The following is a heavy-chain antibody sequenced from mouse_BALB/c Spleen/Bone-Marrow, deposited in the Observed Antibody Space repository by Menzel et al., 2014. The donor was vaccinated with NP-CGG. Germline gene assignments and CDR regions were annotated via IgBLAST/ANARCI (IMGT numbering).Heavy chain of an antibody. CDR3: TRYYYAYDAWFAY. J-gene: IGHJ3*01. D-gene: IGHD1-2*01. Sequence: EVQLQQSGTVLARPGASVKMSCKASGYSFTSYWMHWVKQRPGQGLEWIGAIYPGNSDTSYNQKFKGKAKLTAATSASTAYMDLSSLTNEDSAVYYCTRYYYAYDAWFAYWGQGTLVTVSA. V-gene: IGHV1-5*01. CDR1: GYSFTSYW. CDR2: IYPGNSDT.